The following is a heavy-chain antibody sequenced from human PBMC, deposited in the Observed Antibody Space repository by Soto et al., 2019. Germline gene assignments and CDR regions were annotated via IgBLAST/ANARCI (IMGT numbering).Heavy chain of an antibody. D-gene: IGHD2-2*01. J-gene: IGHJ4*02. V-gene: IGHV4-30-2*01. CDR3: ARDGHDCSSTSCYLGYFDY. Sequence: SETLSLTCAVSGGSISSGGYSWSWIRQPPGKGLEWIGYIYHSGSTYYNPSLKSRVTISVDRSKNQFSLKLSSVTAADTAVYYCARDGHDCSSTSCYLGYFDYWGQGTLVTVSS. CDR2: IYHSGST. CDR1: GGSISSGGYS.